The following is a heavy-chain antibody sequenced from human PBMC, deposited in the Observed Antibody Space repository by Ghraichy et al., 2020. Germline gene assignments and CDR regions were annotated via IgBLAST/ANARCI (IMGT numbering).Heavy chain of an antibody. CDR1: GFTFSNYG. CDR2: IRYDGSNK. Sequence: GGSLRLSCAASGFTFSNYGMHWVRQAPGKGLEWVAYIRYDGSNKYYPDSVKGRFTISRDNSKNTLYLQINSLRADDTAVYYCAKGVRKDSGDNLLFDYWGQGTLVTVSS. D-gene: IGHD4-17*01. V-gene: IGHV3-30*02. J-gene: IGHJ4*02. CDR3: AKGVRKDSGDNLLFDY.